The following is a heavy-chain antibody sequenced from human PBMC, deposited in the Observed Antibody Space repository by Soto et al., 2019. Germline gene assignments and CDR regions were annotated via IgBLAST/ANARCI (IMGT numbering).Heavy chain of an antibody. D-gene: IGHD2-21*02. CDR2: IHRSGAT. V-gene: IGHV4-31*03. CDR3: ARSLQAKYGDALGY. Sequence: SETLSLTCTVSGDSINSGGYYWTWIRQDPGKGLEWIGYIHRSGATSQNPSLKSRLSISLDTSKNQFSLHLSSVTAADTAVYYCARSLQAKYGDALGYWGQGTPVTVSS. CDR1: GDSINSGGYY. J-gene: IGHJ4*02.